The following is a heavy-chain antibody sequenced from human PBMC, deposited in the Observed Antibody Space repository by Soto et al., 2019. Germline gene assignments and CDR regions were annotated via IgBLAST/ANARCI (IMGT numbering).Heavy chain of an antibody. CDR2: ISSSGSTI. V-gene: IGHV3-11*01. Sequence: GGSLRLSCAASGFTFSDYYMSWIRQAPGKGLEWVSYISSSGSTIYYADSVKGRFTISRDNAKNPLYLQMNSLRAEDTAVYYCARVWRDYDAFDIWGQGTMVTVSS. CDR3: ARVWRDYDAFDI. J-gene: IGHJ3*02. D-gene: IGHD4-17*01. CDR1: GFTFSDYY.